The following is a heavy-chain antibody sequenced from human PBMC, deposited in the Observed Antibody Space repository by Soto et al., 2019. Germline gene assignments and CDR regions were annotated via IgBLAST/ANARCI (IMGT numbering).Heavy chain of an antibody. CDR1: GGSISSSSYY. D-gene: IGHD1-26*01. V-gene: IGHV4-39*01. Sequence: TSETLSLTCTVSGGSISSSSYYWVWIRQPPGKGLEWIGSIYYSGTTYYNPSLKSRVTISVDTPKNQFSLKLRSVTAADTAVYYCARQSPDYLGSVGWFDPWGQGTLLTVSS. J-gene: IGHJ5*02. CDR3: ARQSPDYLGSVGWFDP. CDR2: IYYSGTT.